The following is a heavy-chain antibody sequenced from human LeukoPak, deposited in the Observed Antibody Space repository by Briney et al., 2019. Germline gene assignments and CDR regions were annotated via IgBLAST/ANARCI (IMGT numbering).Heavy chain of an antibody. D-gene: IGHD4-17*01. CDR1: GAPIGRVGSS. CDR3: ARVPIGYGDYVEAFDI. V-gene: IGHV4-30-2*01. J-gene: IGHJ3*02. CDR2: IYHSGST. Sequence: SQTLSLTCAVSGAPIGRVGSSGAGFGSPPGKALKWFGSIYHSGSTCYNPSLKSRVTISVDRSKNQFSLKLSSVTAADTAVYYCARVPIGYGDYVEAFDIWGQGTMVTVSS.